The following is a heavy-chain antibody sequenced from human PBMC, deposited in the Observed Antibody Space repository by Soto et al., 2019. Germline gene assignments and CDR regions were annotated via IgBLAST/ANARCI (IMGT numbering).Heavy chain of an antibody. J-gene: IGHJ5*02. CDR3: ARYRAENWFDP. CDR2: IFYSGGT. CDR1: GGSISSGDYY. V-gene: IGHV4-30-4*01. Sequence: QVQLQESGPGLVKPSQTLSLTCTVSGGSISSGDYYWSWIRQPPGKGMEWIGYIFYSGGTYYNPSLKSRVTISVDTSKNQYSLKLSSVTAADTAVYYCARYRAENWFDPWGQGTLVTVSS. D-gene: IGHD3-16*02.